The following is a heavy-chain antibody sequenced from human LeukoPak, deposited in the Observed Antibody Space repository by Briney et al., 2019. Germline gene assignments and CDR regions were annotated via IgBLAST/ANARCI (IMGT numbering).Heavy chain of an antibody. CDR1: GYTFTSYY. Sequence: GASVKVSCKESGYTFTSYYMHWVRQAPRQGLEWMGIINPSGGSTNYAQKFQGRVTMTRDTSTSTVYMELSSLRSEDTAVYYCARAVATMVRGVMGYWGQGTLVTVSS. D-gene: IGHD3-10*01. CDR3: ARAVATMVRGVMGY. J-gene: IGHJ4*02. CDR2: INPSGGST. V-gene: IGHV1-46*01.